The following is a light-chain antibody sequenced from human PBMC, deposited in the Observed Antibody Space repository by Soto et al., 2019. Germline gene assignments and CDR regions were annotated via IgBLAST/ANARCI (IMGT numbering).Light chain of an antibody. J-gene: IGLJ1*01. CDR1: NSNIGSNP. Sequence: QSALTQPPSASGTPGQRVTISCSGSNSNIGSNPVHWYQQFPGAAPKVLIYSNYQRPSGVPDRFSGSKSGTSASLAISGLQSEDGADYYCAAWDDSLGAYVFGTGTKVTVL. V-gene: IGLV1-44*01. CDR2: SNY. CDR3: AAWDDSLGAYV.